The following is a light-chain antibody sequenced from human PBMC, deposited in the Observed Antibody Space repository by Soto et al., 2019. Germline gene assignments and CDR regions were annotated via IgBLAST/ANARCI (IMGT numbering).Light chain of an antibody. CDR1: QSISSN. CDR2: GAS. V-gene: IGKV3-15*01. J-gene: IGKJ4*01. CDR3: QQYNSWLT. Sequence: IVLTQSPGTLSVSPGERATLSCRASQSISSNLAWYQQKPGQAPRLLIYGASTRATGIPARFSGGGSGTEFTLTISSLQSEDFAVYYCQQYNSWLTFGGGTKVEIK.